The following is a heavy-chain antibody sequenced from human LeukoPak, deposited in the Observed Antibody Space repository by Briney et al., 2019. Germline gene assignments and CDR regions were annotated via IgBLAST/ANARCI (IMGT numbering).Heavy chain of an antibody. CDR2: ISSSSSYI. D-gene: IGHD1-26*01. CDR3: ARGGQKWELLLDY. J-gene: IGHJ4*02. CDR1: GFTFSSYS. V-gene: IGHV3-21*01. Sequence: GRSLRLSCAASGFTFSSYSMNWVRQAPGEGLEWVSSISSSSSYIYYADSVKGRFTISRDNAKNSLYLQMNSLRAEDTAVYYCARGGQKWELLLDYWGQGTLVTVSS.